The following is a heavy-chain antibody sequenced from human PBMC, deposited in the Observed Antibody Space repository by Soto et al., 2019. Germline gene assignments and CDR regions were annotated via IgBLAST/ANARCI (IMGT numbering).Heavy chain of an antibody. D-gene: IGHD6-13*01. J-gene: IGHJ3*02. V-gene: IGHV1-69*01. CDR3: ARARVGWIAAADTPRGDAFDI. CDR1: GGTFSSYA. CDR2: IIPIFGTA. Sequence: QVQLVQSGAEVKKPGSSVKVSCKASGGTFSSYAISWVRQAPGQGLEWLGGIIPIFGTANYAQKSQGRVTITADESTSTAYMELSSLRSEDTAVYYCARARVGWIAAADTPRGDAFDIWGQGTMVTVSS.